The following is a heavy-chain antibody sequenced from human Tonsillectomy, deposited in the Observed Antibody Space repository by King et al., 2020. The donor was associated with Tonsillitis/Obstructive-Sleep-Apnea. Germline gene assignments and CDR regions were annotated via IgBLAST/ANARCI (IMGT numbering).Heavy chain of an antibody. CDR2: ISNDGSNK. D-gene: IGHD3-16*02. J-gene: IGHJ4*02. CDR3: ARGYVWGTYRHFDY. V-gene: IGHV3-30*04. CDR1: GFTFSSYA. Sequence: VQLVESGGGVVQPGRSLRLSCAASGFTFSSYAIYWVRQAPGKGLEWVAVISNDGSNKYYADSVKGRFTISRDNSKNTLYLQMNSLRAEDTAVYYCARGYVWGTYRHFDYWGQGTLVTVSS.